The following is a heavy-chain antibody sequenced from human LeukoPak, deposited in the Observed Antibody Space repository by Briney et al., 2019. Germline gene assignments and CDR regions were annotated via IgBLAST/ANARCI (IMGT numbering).Heavy chain of an antibody. V-gene: IGHV3-11*01. D-gene: IGHD2-21*02. CDR2: ISSRSTTI. Sequence: YPGGSLRLSCTASGFPFSDSFMGWMRQSPGKGLEFIAYISSRSTTIYYADSVKGRFTISRDNAKNSVYLQMDSLRVDDTAVFFCAKGSLAVPTIPFDFWGQGTVGTVSS. CDR3: AKGSLAVPTIPFDF. J-gene: IGHJ4*02. CDR1: GFPFSDSF.